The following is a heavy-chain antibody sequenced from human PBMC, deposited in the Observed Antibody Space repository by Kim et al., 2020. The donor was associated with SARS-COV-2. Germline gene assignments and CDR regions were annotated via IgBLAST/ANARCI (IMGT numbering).Heavy chain of an antibody. J-gene: IGHJ4*02. CDR3: ARLGGYYDSSGYYPGKVDY. D-gene: IGHD3-22*01. Sequence: SETLSLTCTVSGGSISSSSYYWGWIRQPPGKGLEWIGSIYYSGSTYYNPSLKSRVTISVDTSKNQFSLKLSSVTAADTAVYYCARLGGYYDSSGYYPGKVDYWGQGTLVTVSS. V-gene: IGHV4-39*01. CDR2: IYYSGST. CDR1: GGSISSSSYY.